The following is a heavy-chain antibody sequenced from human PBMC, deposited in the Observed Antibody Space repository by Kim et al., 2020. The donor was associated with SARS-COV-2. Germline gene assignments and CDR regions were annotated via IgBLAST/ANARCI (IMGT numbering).Heavy chain of an antibody. J-gene: IGHJ4*02. D-gene: IGHD2-15*01. CDR1: GFTFSSYS. CDR2: ISSSSSTI. Sequence: GGSLRLSCAASGFTFSSYSMNWVRQAPGKGLEWVSYISSSSSTIYYADSVKGRFTISRDNAKNSLYLQMNSLRDEDTAVYYCARDGPRVVGPGDFDYWGQGTLVTVSS. V-gene: IGHV3-48*02. CDR3: ARDGPRVVGPGDFDY.